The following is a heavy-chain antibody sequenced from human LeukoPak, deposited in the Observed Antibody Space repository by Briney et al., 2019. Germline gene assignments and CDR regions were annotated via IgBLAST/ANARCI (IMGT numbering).Heavy chain of an antibody. CDR2: ISSSSSYI. CDR1: GFTFSSYS. D-gene: IGHD2-15*01. CDR3: ARVTPVYCSGGSCYGKDFDY. J-gene: IGHJ4*02. Sequence: GGSLRLSCAASGFTFSSYSTNWVRQAPGKGLEWVSSISSSSSYIYYADSVKGRFTISRDNAKNSLYLQMNSLRAEDTAVYYCARVTPVYCSGGSCYGKDFDYWGQGTLVTVSS. V-gene: IGHV3-21*01.